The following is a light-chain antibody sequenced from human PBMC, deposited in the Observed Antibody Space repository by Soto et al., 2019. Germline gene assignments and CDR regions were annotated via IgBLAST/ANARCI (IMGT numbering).Light chain of an antibody. J-gene: IGKJ1*01. CDR3: QHYKMYSPWT. V-gene: IGKV3-20*01. CDR2: GAS. CDR1: QSVSSSN. Sequence: EILLTQSPGTLSLSPWARATLYCRSSQSVSSSNLAWYQQKRGQSPRLLIYGASSRATGIPDRFSGSGSGTEFTLTISSLQPDDFATSYCQHYKMYSPWTFGQGTKVDIK.